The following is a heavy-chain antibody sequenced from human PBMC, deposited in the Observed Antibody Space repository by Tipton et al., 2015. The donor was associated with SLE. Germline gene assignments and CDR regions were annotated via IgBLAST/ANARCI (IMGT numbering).Heavy chain of an antibody. CDR3: ARGGGDISSCQDFDR. J-gene: IGHJ4*02. D-gene: IGHD6-13*01. CDR1: GTSISTYY. Sequence: TLSLTCSVSGTSISTYYWGWIRQAPGKGLEWVGCMRRGGRTDYNPSLKSRVAMSVDTSRNRMSLILNSVSLADTAVYYCARGGGDISSCQDFDRWGQGTLVTVSS. V-gene: IGHV4-59*07. CDR2: MRRGGRT.